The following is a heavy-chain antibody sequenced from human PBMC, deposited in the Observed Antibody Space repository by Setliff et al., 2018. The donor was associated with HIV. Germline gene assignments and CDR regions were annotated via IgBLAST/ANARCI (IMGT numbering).Heavy chain of an antibody. J-gene: IGHJ4*02. Sequence: PGGSLRLSCAASGFTFNDYTMHWVRQAPGKGLEWVANIKEDGSQKNYVDSVKGRFIISKDDAKNSLYLQMNSLRVEDTAVYYCATEAWKPLDHWGQGTQVTVSS. CDR3: ATEAWKPLDH. V-gene: IGHV3-7*01. CDR1: GFTFNDYT. D-gene: IGHD1-1*01. CDR2: IKEDGSQK.